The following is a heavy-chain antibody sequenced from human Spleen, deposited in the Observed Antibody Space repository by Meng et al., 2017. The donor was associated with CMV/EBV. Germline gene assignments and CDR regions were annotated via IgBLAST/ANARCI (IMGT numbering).Heavy chain of an antibody. D-gene: IGHD4-17*01. CDR2: IYYSGST. CDR1: GGSISSYY. J-gene: IGHJ5*02. CDR3: ARDRGYGDYEPTHP. Sequence: SETLSLTCTVSGGSISSYYWSWIRQPPGKGLEWIGYIYYSGSTNYNPSLKSRVTISVDTSKSQFSLKMRSVTAADTAVYYCARDRGYGDYEPTHPWGQGTLVTVSS. V-gene: IGHV4-59*12.